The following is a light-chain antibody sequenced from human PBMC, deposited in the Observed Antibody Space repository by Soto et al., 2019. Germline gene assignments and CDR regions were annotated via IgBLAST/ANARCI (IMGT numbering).Light chain of an antibody. J-gene: IGKJ4*01. CDR3: QQGRS. CDR2: DAS. Sequence: ETVLTQSPATLSLSPGEGATLSCRASQSVSTYLAWYQQKPGQAPRLLIYDASNRATGIPARFSGSGSGTDFTLTISSLEPEDFEVYYCQQGRSFGGGTKVEIK. CDR1: QSVSTY. V-gene: IGKV3-11*01.